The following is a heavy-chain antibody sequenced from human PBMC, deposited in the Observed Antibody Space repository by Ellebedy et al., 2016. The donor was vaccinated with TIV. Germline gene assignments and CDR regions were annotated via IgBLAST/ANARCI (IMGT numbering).Heavy chain of an antibody. J-gene: IGHJ4*02. CDR2: ISSSSSYI. V-gene: IGHV3-21*01. Sequence: PGGSLRLSCAASGFTFSNAWMNWVRQAPGKGLEWVSSISSSSSYIYYADSVKGRFTISRDNAKISLYLQMNSLRAEDTAVYYCASRITIVRGAIVLRYYDYWGQGTLVTVSS. D-gene: IGHD3-10*01. CDR1: GFTFSNAW. CDR3: ASRITIVRGAIVLRYYDY.